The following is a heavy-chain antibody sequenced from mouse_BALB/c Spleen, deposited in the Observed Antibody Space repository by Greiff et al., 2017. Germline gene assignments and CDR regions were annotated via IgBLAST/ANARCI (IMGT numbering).Heavy chain of an antibody. CDR2: IYPGGGYT. D-gene: IGHD2-4*01. CDR1: GYTFTNYW. J-gene: IGHJ2*01. Sequence: QVQLQQSGAELVRPGTSVKISCKASGYTFTNYWLGWVKQRPGHGLEWIGDIYPGGGYTNYNEKFKGKATLTADTSSSTAYMQLSSLTSEDSAVYYCARSHYDYFLDYWGQGTTLTVSS. V-gene: IGHV1-63*02. CDR3: ARSHYDYFLDY.